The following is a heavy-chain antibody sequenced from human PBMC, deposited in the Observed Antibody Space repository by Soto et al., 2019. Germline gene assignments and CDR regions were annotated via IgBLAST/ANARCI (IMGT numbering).Heavy chain of an antibody. J-gene: IGHJ5*02. V-gene: IGHV3-21*01. CDR3: ARLAPEYRSSSRAP. D-gene: IGHD6-6*01. Sequence: PGGSLRLSCAASGFTFSSHSMNWVRQAPGKGLEWVSSISSSSSYIYYADSVKGRFTISRDNAKNSLYLQMNSLRAEDTAVYYCARLAPEYRSSSRAPWGQGTLVTVSS. CDR1: GFTFSSHS. CDR2: ISSSSSYI.